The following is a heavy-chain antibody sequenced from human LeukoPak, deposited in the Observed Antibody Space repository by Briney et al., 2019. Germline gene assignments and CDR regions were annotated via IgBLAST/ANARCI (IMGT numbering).Heavy chain of an antibody. J-gene: IGHJ3*02. CDR3: AREIPLRYFDWLSTGDAFDI. Sequence: ASVKVSCKASGYTFTGYYMHWVRQAPGQGLEWMGIINPSGGSTSYAQKFQGRVTMTRDMSTSTVYMELSSLRSEDTAVYYCAREIPLRYFDWLSTGDAFDIWGQGTMVTVSS. D-gene: IGHD3-9*01. CDR2: INPSGGST. V-gene: IGHV1-46*01. CDR1: GYTFTGYY.